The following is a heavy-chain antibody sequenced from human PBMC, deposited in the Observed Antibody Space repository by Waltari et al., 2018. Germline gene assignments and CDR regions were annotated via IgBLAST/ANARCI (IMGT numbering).Heavy chain of an antibody. J-gene: IGHJ4*02. CDR3: ARGGDWQFDY. CDR1: GSPFSSFC. CDR2: IHRSERT. D-gene: IGHD3-9*01. Sequence: GQLVESGGGLVQPGGSLKLSCPASGSPFSSFCMHRGRQVPGQGLVWVGEIHRSERTNYNPSLRSRVTLSLDKSKNQFSLNLYSVTAADTAVYYCARGGDWQFDYWGRGIPVTVSS. V-gene: IGHV4-4*02.